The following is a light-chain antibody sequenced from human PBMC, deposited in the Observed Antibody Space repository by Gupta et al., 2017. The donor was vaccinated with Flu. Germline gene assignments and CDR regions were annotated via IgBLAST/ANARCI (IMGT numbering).Light chain of an antibody. CDR1: SEHSTYT. V-gene: IGLV4-69*01. CDR3: QTWGSGIHVV. CDR2: LNSDGSH. Sequence: NLTCALSSEHSTYTIAGHQQQPEKGPRYLMKLNSDGSHSKGDGIPDRFSGSSSGAERFLTISSLQSEDEADYFCQTWGSGIHVVFGGGTKLTVL. J-gene: IGLJ2*01.